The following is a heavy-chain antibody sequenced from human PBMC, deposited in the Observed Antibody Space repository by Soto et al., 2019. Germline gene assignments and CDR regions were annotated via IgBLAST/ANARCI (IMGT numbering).Heavy chain of an antibody. CDR1: GFTFSSYA. CDR3: VKSRGGNNFDFFD. Sequence: GGSLRLSCSASGFTFSSYAMHWARQAPGKGLEYVSGIRGNGDPPFYADSVKGRFTISRDNSKDTLYLQMSSLSADDTAVYYCVKSRGGNNFDFFDWGQGALVTVSS. CDR2: IRGNGDPP. V-gene: IGHV3-64D*06. D-gene: IGHD5-12*01. J-gene: IGHJ4*02.